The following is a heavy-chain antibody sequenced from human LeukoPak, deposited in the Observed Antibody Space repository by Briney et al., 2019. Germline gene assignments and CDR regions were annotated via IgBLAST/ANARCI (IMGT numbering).Heavy chain of an antibody. CDR2: IYTSGST. D-gene: IGHD1-26*01. V-gene: IGHV4-4*07. Sequence: SETLSLTCNVSGDSISSYYWSWIRQPAGKGLEWIGRIYTSGSTNYNPSLKSRVTMSVDTSKNQFSLKLSSVTAADTAVYYCARTSGSYFPYYYYMDVWGKGTTVTVSS. J-gene: IGHJ6*03. CDR1: GDSISSYY. CDR3: ARTSGSYFPYYYYMDV.